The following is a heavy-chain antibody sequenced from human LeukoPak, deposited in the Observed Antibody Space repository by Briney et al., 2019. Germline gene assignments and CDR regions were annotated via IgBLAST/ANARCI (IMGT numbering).Heavy chain of an antibody. Sequence: PSETLSLTCTVSGGSISSSSYYWGWIRQPPGKGLEWIGSIYYSGSTYYNPSLKSRVTISVDTSKNQFSLKLSSVTAADTAVYYCASLNVVTPARWFDPWGQGTLVTVSS. V-gene: IGHV4-39*01. D-gene: IGHD4-23*01. J-gene: IGHJ5*02. CDR2: IYYSGST. CDR3: ASLNVVTPARWFDP. CDR1: GGSISSSSYY.